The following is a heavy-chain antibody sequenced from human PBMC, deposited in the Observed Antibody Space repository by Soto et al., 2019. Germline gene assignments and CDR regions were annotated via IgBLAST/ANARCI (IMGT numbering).Heavy chain of an antibody. CDR2: IYYSGST. D-gene: IGHD1-7*01. CDR3: ARDRITGTNWFDP. J-gene: IGHJ5*02. CDR1: GGSVSSGSYY. Sequence: SETLSLTCTVSGGSVSSGSYYWSWIRQPPGKGLEWIGYIYYSGSTNYNPSLKSRVTISVDTSKNQFSLKLSSVTAADTAVYYCARDRITGTNWFDPWDQGTLVTVSS. V-gene: IGHV4-61*01.